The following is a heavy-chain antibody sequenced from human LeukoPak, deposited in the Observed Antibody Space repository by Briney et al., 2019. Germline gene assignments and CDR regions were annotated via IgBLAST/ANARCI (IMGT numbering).Heavy chain of an antibody. CDR3: AKYFIGGSCNAYFDY. CDR1: GFTVSSNY. Sequence: GSLRLSCAASGFTVSSNYMSWVRQAPGKGLEWVSVIYSGGSTYYADSVKGRFTISRDNSKNTLYLQMNNLRVEDTAVYFCAKYFIGGSCNAYFDYWGQGTLVPVSS. D-gene: IGHD2-15*01. CDR2: IYSGGST. V-gene: IGHV3-53*01. J-gene: IGHJ4*02.